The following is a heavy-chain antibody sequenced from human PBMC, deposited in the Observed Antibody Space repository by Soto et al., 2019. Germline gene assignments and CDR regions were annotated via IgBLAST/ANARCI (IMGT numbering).Heavy chain of an antibody. V-gene: IGHV1-2*02. D-gene: IGHD3-10*01. CDR2: INPNSGGT. Sequence: ASVKVSCKASGYTFTGYYMHWVRQAPGQGLEWMGWINPNSGGTDYAEKFQDRVTMTTDTSTNTAYMELRSLTYNDTAVYYCARDVGDESITYNDAFDVWGQGTMVTVSS. J-gene: IGHJ3*01. CDR1: GYTFTGYY. CDR3: ARDVGDESITYNDAFDV.